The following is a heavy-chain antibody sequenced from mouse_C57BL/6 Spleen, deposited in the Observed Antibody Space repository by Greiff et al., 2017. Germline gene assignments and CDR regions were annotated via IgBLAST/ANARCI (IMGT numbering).Heavy chain of an antibody. CDR1: GFTFSDYG. D-gene: IGHD2-3*01. CDR3: ARPGGYYVHYYAMDY. Sequence: EVKLVESGGGLVKPGGSLKLSCAASGFTFSDYGMHWVRQAPEKGLEWVAYISSGSSTIYYADTVKGRFTISRDNAKNTLFLQMTSLRSEDTAMYYCARPGGYYVHYYAMDYWGQGTSVTVSS. J-gene: IGHJ4*01. CDR2: ISSGSSTI. V-gene: IGHV5-17*01.